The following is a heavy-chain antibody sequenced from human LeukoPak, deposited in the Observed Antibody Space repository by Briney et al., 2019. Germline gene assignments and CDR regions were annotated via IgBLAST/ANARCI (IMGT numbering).Heavy chain of an antibody. CDR2: ISAYNGNT. CDR3: ARVECSGGSCYPSMDY. CDR1: GYTFTSYG. D-gene: IGHD2-15*01. Sequence: ASVKVSCKASGYTFTSYGISWVRQAPGQGLEWMGWISAYNGNTNYAQKLQGRVTMTTDTSTSTAYMELRSLRSDDTAVYYCARVECSGGSCYPSMDYWGQGTLVTVSS. J-gene: IGHJ4*02. V-gene: IGHV1-18*01.